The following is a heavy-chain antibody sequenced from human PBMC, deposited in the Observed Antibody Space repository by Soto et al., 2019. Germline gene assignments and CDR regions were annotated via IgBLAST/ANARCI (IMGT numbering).Heavy chain of an antibody. CDR3: ARGVVVVAATSYYYYYGMDV. D-gene: IGHD2-15*01. CDR2: IIPIFGTA. J-gene: IGHJ6*02. V-gene: IGHV1-69*13. CDR1: GGTFSSYA. Sequence: SVKVSCKASGGTFSSYAISWVRQAPGQGLEWMGGIIPIFGTANYAQKFQGRVTITADESTSTAYMELSSLRSEDTAVYYCARGVVVVAATSYYYYYGMDVWGQGTTVTVSS.